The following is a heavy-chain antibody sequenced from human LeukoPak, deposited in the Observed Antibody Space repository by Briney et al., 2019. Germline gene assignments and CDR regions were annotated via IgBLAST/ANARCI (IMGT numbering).Heavy chain of an antibody. Sequence: PSETLSLTCTVSGGSISSSSYYWGWIRQPPGKGLEWIGSIYYSGSTYYNPSLKSRVTISVDTSKNQFSLKLSSVTAADTAVYYCATGRYCSGGSCYWRFDYWGQGTLVTVSS. J-gene: IGHJ4*02. CDR1: GGSISSSSYY. CDR3: ATGRYCSGGSCYWRFDY. V-gene: IGHV4-39*07. D-gene: IGHD2-15*01. CDR2: IYYSGST.